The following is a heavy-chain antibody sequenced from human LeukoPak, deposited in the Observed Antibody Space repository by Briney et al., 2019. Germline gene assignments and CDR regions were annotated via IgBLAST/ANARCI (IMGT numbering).Heavy chain of an antibody. D-gene: IGHD2-21*01. V-gene: IGHV5-51*01. CDR2: IYPGDSDT. Sequence: GESQKISCKGSGYSFTNYWIGWVRQMPGKGLEWMGIIYPGDSDTRYSPSFQGQDTIPAAKSISNSYLQWSSLKASDTAMYYCARLGGGVNSVDYWGQGTLVTVSS. CDR1: GYSFTNYW. J-gene: IGHJ4*02. CDR3: ARLGGGVNSVDY.